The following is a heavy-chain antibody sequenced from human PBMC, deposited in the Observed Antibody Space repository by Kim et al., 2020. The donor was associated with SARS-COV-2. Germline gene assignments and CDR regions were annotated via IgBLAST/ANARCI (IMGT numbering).Heavy chain of an antibody. CDR1: GFTFSSYA. J-gene: IGHJ6*02. CDR3: ARDRKDSSSWYEYYYYGMDV. D-gene: IGHD6-13*01. V-gene: IGHV3-30-3*01. Sequence: GGSLRLSCAASGFTFSSYAMHWVRQAPGKGLEWVAVISYDGSNKYYADSVKGRFTISRDNSKNTLYLQMNSLRAEDTAVYYCARDRKDSSSWYEYYYYGMDVWGQGTTVTVSS. CDR2: ISYDGSNK.